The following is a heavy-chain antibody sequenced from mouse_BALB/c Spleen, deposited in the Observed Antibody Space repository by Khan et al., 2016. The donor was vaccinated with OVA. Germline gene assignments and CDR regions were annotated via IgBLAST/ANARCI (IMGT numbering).Heavy chain of an antibody. CDR3: ARTARIKY. J-gene: IGHJ2*01. CDR1: GYSITSGYG. V-gene: IGHV3-2*02. Sequence: VQLKESGPGLVKPSQSLSLTCTVTGYSITSGYGWNWIRQFPGNKLEWMGYISYSGSTNYNPSLTSRISITRDTSKNPFFLQLNSVTTEDTATYYCARTARIKYWGQGTTLTVSS. CDR2: ISYSGST. D-gene: IGHD1-2*01.